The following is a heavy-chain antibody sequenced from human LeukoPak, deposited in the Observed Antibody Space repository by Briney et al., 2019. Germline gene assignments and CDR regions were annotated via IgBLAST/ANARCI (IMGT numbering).Heavy chain of an antibody. CDR1: GVSITSSTYF. CDR3: ARYSGTGYGMYYFDY. D-gene: IGHD1-1*01. CDR2: MDFSGST. V-gene: IGHV4-61*02. J-gene: IGHJ4*02. Sequence: SETLSLTCSVSGVSITSSTYFWSWIRQPAGKALEWIGRMDFSGSTNYNPSLRGRVTLSLDTSKNQFSLKLSSVTAADTAVYYCARYSGTGYGMYYFDYWGQGTLVTVSS.